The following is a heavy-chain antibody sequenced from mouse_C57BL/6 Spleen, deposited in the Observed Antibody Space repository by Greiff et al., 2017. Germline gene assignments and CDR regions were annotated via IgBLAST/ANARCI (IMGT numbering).Heavy chain of an antibody. D-gene: IGHD1-1*01. CDR3: TRVIYYYGSSPAMDY. CDR1: GFNIKDYY. Sequence: EVQLQQSGAELVRPGASVKLSCTASGFNIKDYYMHWVKQRPEQGLEWIGRIDPEDGDTEYAPKFQGKATMTADTSSNTAYLQLSSLTSEDTAVYYCTRVIYYYGSSPAMDYWGQGTSVTVSS. J-gene: IGHJ4*01. CDR2: IDPEDGDT. V-gene: IGHV14-1*01.